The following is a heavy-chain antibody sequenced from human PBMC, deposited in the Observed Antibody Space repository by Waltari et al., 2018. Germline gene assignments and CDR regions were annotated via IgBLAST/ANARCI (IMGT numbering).Heavy chain of an antibody. CDR1: GSSFSSYA. CDR2: ISDSGGRT. CDR3: ARGHGSETASAFDV. J-gene: IGHJ3*01. V-gene: IGHV3-23*01. Sequence: EVQLLESGGGLVQHGGSLRLSCEASGSSFSSYAMNWVRQGPGKGLEWVSAISDSGGRTNYADSVKGRFTISRDNSKNTLYLQMNSLRAEDTAVYYWARGHGSETASAFDVWGQGTMVTVSS. D-gene: IGHD5-12*01.